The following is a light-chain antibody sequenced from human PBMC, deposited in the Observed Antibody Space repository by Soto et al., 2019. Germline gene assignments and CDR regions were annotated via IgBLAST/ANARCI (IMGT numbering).Light chain of an antibody. CDR3: QQYGSPPYT. V-gene: IGKV3-20*01. CDR2: GTT. Sequence: EIVLTQSPGTLSLSPGERATLSCRASQSVSSSYLAWYQQKPGQAPRLLIYGTTSRATGMPDRFSGSGSGTDFTLTISRLDPEDFAVYYCQQYGSPPYTFGQGTKLEIK. J-gene: IGKJ2*01. CDR1: QSVSSSY.